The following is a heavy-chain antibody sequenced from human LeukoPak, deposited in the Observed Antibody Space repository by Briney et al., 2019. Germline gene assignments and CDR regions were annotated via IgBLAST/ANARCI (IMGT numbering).Heavy chain of an antibody. CDR3: AGGREEAGAAIYDSSGWYRRPRRADY. V-gene: IGHV4-39*01. Sequence: SETLSLTCTVSGGSISSGGYYWSWIRQPPGKGLEWIGSIYYSGSTYYNPSLKSRVTISVDTSKNQFSLKLSSVTAADTAVYYCAGGREEAGAAIYDSSGWYRRPRRADYWGQGTLVTVSS. J-gene: IGHJ4*02. D-gene: IGHD6-19*01. CDR1: GGSISSGGYY. CDR2: IYYSGST.